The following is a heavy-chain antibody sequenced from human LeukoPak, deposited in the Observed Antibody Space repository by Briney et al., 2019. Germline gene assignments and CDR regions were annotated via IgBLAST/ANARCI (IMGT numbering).Heavy chain of an antibody. CDR2: IRSKANNYAT. D-gene: IGHD4-17*01. V-gene: IGHV3-73*01. Sequence: GGSLRLSCAASGFTVSSNYMNWVRQASGKGLEWVGRIRSKANNYATAYAASVKGRFTISRDDSKNTAYLQMNSLKTEDTAVYYCTRLTVYGDADYWGQGTLVTVSS. CDR3: TRLTVYGDADY. J-gene: IGHJ4*02. CDR1: GFTVSSNY.